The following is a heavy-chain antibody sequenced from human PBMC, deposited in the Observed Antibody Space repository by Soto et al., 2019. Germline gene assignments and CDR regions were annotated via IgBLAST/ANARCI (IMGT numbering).Heavy chain of an antibody. CDR3: ARAGSGSYDYYYYGMDV. CDR2: IYYSGST. CDR1: GGSISSYY. V-gene: IGHV4-59*01. J-gene: IGHJ6*02. Sequence: LSETLSLTCTVSGGSISSYYWSWIRQPPGKGLEWIGYIYYSGSTNYNPSLKSRVTISVDTSKNQFSLKLSSVTAADTAVYYCARAGSGSYDYYYYGMDVWGQGTTVTVSS. D-gene: IGHD3-10*01.